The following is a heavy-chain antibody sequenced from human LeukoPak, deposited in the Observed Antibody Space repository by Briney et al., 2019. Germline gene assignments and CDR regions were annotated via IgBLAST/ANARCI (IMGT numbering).Heavy chain of an antibody. CDR3: ARGSDYDLVDY. V-gene: IGHV3-30-3*01. CDR2: ISYDGSNK. D-gene: IGHD5-12*01. CDR1: GFTFSSYA. Sequence: PGRSLRLSCAASGFTFSSYAMHWVRQAPGKGLEWVAVISYDGSNKYYADSVKGRFTISRDNSKNTLYLQMNSLRAEDTAVYYCARGSDYDLVDYWGQGTLVTVSS. J-gene: IGHJ4*02.